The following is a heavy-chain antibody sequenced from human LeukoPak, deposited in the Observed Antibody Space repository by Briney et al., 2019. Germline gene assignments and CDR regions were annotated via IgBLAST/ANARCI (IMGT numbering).Heavy chain of an antibody. Sequence: GGSLRLSCADSGFTFRSYWMSWVRQAPGKGLEWVANIKQDGSEKYYVDSVKGRFTISRDNAKNSLYLQMNSLRAEDTALYHCARAGYSSSWDGGGYYYYYMDVWGKGTTVTVSS. CDR3: ARAGYSSSWDGGGYYYYYMDV. CDR2: IKQDGSEK. J-gene: IGHJ6*03. D-gene: IGHD6-13*01. V-gene: IGHV3-7*03. CDR1: GFTFRSYW.